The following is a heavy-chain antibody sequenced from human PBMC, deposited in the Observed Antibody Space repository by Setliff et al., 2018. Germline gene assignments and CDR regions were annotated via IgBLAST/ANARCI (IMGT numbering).Heavy chain of an antibody. Sequence: SETLSLTCTVSGASISSSSYYWGWIRQPPGKGLEWIGSIYYSGSTYYNPSLKSRVTISVDTSKNQFSLRLNSATAADTAVYYCARLRGAFDYWGQGTLVTVPQ. J-gene: IGHJ4*02. CDR2: IYYSGST. V-gene: IGHV4-39*07. D-gene: IGHD3-16*01. CDR3: ARLRGAFDY. CDR1: GASISSSSYY.